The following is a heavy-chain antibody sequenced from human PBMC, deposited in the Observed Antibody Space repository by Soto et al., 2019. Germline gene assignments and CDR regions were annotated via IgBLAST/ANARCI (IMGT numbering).Heavy chain of an antibody. CDR2: IKQDGSDK. J-gene: IGHJ4*02. V-gene: IGHV3-7*01. Sequence: EVKLVESGGGLVQPGESLRLSCAASGFTFSSYWMSWVRQAPGKGLEWVANIKQDGSDKCYVDSVKGRFTISRDNAKSSLFLQMDSLRAEDTAVYYCARFWGWSRGVWGQGTLVTVSS. D-gene: IGHD3-16*01. CDR3: ARFWGWSRGV. CDR1: GFTFSSYW.